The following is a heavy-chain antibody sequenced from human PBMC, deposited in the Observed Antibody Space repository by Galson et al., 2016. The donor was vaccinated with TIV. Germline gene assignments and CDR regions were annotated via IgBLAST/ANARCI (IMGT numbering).Heavy chain of an antibody. CDR2: ISGGGGST. V-gene: IGHV3-23*01. Sequence: SLRLSCAASGFTFRSYAMSWVRQAPGKGLEWVSVISGGGGSTIYTDSVKGRFTIARDNSKSTLYLQMNSLRFKDTGSYYCATSWGNIAAAGRNWFDPWGQGTLVTVSS. CDR3: ATSWGNIAAAGRNWFDP. D-gene: IGHD6-13*01. CDR1: GFTFRSYA. J-gene: IGHJ5*02.